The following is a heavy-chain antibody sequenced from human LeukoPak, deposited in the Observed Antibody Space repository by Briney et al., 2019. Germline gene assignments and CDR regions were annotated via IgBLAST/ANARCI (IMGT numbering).Heavy chain of an antibody. V-gene: IGHV3-15*01. Sequence: PGGSLRLSCAASGFTFSNAWISWVRQAPGKGLEWVGRIKSKTDGGTTDYAAPVKGRFTISRDDSKNTLYLQMNSLKTEDTAVYYCTTDASTLLWFGELLDFDYWGQGTLVTVSS. CDR1: GFTFSNAW. D-gene: IGHD3-10*01. CDR2: IKSKTDGGTT. J-gene: IGHJ4*02. CDR3: TTDASTLLWFGELLDFDY.